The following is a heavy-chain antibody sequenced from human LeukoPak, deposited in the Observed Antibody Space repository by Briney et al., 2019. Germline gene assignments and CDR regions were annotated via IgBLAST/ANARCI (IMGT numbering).Heavy chain of an antibody. D-gene: IGHD6-19*01. V-gene: IGHV3-30*18. CDR2: ISYDGSNK. CDR3: AKLSAVAGMGFDP. CDR1: GFTFSSYG. J-gene: IGHJ5*02. Sequence: GGFLRLSCAASGFTFSSYGMHWVRQAPGKGLEWVAVISYDGSNKYYADSVKGRFTISRDNSKNTLYLQMNSLRAEDTAVYYCAKLSAVAGMGFDPWGQGTLVTVSS.